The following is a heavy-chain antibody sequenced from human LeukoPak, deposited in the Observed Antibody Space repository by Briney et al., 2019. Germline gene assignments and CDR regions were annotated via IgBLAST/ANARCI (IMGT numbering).Heavy chain of an antibody. CDR1: GGTFSSYA. D-gene: IGHD6-6*01. J-gene: IGHJ6*02. V-gene: IGHV1-69*04. CDR2: IIPIFGIA. Sequence: SVKVSCKASGGTFSSYAISWVRQAPGQGLEWMGRIIPIFGIANYAQKFQGRVTITADKSTSTAYMELSSLRSEDTAVYYCARGNYWRSSSDICGMDVWGQGTTVTVSS. CDR3: ARGNYWRSSSDICGMDV.